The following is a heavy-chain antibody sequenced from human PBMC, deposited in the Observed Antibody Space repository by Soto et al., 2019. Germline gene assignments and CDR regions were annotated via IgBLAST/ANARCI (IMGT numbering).Heavy chain of an antibody. V-gene: IGHV3-23*01. CDR2: ISGSGGTT. CDR1: GFTFNTYA. D-gene: IGHD2-21*02. J-gene: IGHJ3*01. CDR3: AKGFIVVVTAIRPDDNFDV. Sequence: PGWSLRLSCAASGFTFNTYAMNWVRQAPGKGLEWVASISGSGGTTYYADSVKGRFTVSRDTSKNTLFLQMNSLSAEDTAVYYCAKGFIVVVTAIRPDDNFDVWGQGTTVTVSS.